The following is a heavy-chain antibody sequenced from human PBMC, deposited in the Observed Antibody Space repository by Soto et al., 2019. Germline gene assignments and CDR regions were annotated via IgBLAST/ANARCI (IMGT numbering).Heavy chain of an antibody. V-gene: IGHV4-31*03. CDR1: GGSISSGGYY. D-gene: IGHD3-22*01. CDR2: IYYSGST. Sequence: SETLSLTCTVSGGSISSGGYYWSWIRQHPGKGLEWIGYIYYSGSTYYNPSLKSRVTISVDTSKNQFSLKLSSVTAADTAVYYCARTGYYDSSGYFPDHFDYWGQGTLVTVSS. J-gene: IGHJ4*02. CDR3: ARTGYYDSSGYFPDHFDY.